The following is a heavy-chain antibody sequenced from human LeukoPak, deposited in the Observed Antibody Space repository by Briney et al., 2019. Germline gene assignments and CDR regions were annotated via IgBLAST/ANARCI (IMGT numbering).Heavy chain of an antibody. V-gene: IGHV3-23*01. CDR2: ISGSGGST. J-gene: IGHJ3*02. CDR1: GFTFSSYA. D-gene: IGHD3-22*01. CDR3: AKDRSSGYYRLDAFDI. Sequence: PGGSLRLSCAASGFTFSSYAMSWVRQAPGKGLEWVSAISGSGGSTYYADSVKGRFTISRDNSKNTLYLQMNSLRAEDTAVYYCAKDRSSGYYRLDAFDIWGQGTMVTVSS.